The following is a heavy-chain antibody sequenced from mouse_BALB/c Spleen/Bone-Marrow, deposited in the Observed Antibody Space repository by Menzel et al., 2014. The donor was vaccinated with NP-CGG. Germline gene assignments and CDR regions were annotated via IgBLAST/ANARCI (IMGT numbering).Heavy chain of an antibody. V-gene: IGHV1S81*02. CDR1: GYTFTSYW. CDR2: INPSNGRT. CDR3: AGEDILYAMDY. Sequence: QVQLQQSGAELVKPGASVKLSCKASGYTFTSYWMHWVKQRPGQGLEWIGEINPSNGRTNYNEKFKSKATLTVDKSSSTAYMQLSSLTSEDSAFYYCAGEDILYAMDYWGQGTSVTVSS. J-gene: IGHJ4*01.